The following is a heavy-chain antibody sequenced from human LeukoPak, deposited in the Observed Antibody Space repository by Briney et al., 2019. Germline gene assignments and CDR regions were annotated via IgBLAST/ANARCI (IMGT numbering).Heavy chain of an antibody. D-gene: IGHD5-12*01. CDR2: FSVRGCRP. CDR3: AKGGWLEN. J-gene: IGHJ4*02. Sequence: GGSLRLSCEASGFTFSTNDMSWVRQAPGKGLEWVSVFSVRGCRPYYADSVKGRCTISRDNSKNTLYLQMNSLRSEDTAVYYCAKGGWLENWGQGTLVIVSS. V-gene: IGHV3-23*01. CDR1: GFTFSTND.